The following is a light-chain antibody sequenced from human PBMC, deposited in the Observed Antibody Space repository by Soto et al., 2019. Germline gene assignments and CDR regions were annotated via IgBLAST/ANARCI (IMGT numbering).Light chain of an antibody. CDR1: QSITSN. CDR2: GAS. Sequence: ETVMTQSPATLPVSPGEGATLSCRASQSITSNLAWYQQKPGQAPRVLIYGASTRATGIPARFSGSGSGTEFTLTISSLQSEDFTVYSCLQYHNLWAFGQGTKVDIK. V-gene: IGKV3-15*01. CDR3: LQYHNLWA. J-gene: IGKJ1*01.